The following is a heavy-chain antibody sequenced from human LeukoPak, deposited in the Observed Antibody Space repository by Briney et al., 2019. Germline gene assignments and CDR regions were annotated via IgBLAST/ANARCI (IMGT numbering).Heavy chain of an antibody. D-gene: IGHD3-9*01. V-gene: IGHV4-61*02. CDR3: ARDILTGYYTH. J-gene: IGHJ4*02. CDR2: IYTNGST. Sequence: TLSPTCTVSGGSISSSNYYWSWIRHPAGKGLEWIGRIYTNGSTNYNPSLKSRVTISVDTSKNQFSLKLSSVTAADTAVYYCARDILTGYYTHWGQGTLVTVSS. CDR1: GGSISSSNYY.